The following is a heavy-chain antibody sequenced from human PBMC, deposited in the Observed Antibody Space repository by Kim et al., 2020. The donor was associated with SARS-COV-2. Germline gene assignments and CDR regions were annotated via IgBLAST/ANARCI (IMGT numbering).Heavy chain of an antibody. V-gene: IGHV1-69*13. Sequence: SVKVSCKASGGTFSSYAISWVRQAPGQGLEWMGGIIPIFGTANYAQKFQGRVTITADESTSTAYMELSSLRSEDTAVYYCARGSATVTGRDYYYYYGMDVWGQGTTVTVSS. CDR1: GGTFSSYA. D-gene: IGHD4-4*01. CDR2: IIPIFGTA. CDR3: ARGSATVTGRDYYYYYGMDV. J-gene: IGHJ6*02.